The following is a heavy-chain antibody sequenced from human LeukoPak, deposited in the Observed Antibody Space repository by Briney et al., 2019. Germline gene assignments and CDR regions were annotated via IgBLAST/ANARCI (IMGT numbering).Heavy chain of an antibody. V-gene: IGHV1-69*04. CDR1: GGTFSSYT. CDR2: IIPILGIA. D-gene: IGHD3-3*01. CDR3: ARDRFVDYDFWSGYYPPAEIDY. J-gene: IGHJ4*02. Sequence: GASVKVSCKASGGTFSSYTISWVRQAPGQGLEWMGRIIPILGIANYAQKFQGRVTITADKSTSIAYMELSSLRSEDTAVYYCARDRFVDYDFWSGYYPPAEIDYWGQGTLVTVPS.